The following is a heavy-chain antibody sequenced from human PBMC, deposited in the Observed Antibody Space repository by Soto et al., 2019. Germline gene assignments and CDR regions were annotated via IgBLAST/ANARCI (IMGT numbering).Heavy chain of an antibody. V-gene: IGHV3-66*04. CDR1: GFTVSSNY. D-gene: IGHD6-19*01. CDR3: ARQPAGTPSLYYYYYMDV. J-gene: IGHJ6*03. Sequence: EVQLVESGGGLVQPGGSLRLSCAASGFTVSSNYMSWVRQAPGKGLEWVSVIYSGGSTYYADSVKGRFTISRDNSKNTLYLQMNSLRAEDTAVYHCARQPAGTPSLYYYYYMDVWGKGTTVTVSS. CDR2: IYSGGST.